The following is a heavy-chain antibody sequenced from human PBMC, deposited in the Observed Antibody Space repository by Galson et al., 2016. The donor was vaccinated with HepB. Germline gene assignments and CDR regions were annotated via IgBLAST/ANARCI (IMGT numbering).Heavy chain of an antibody. V-gene: IGHV3-21*01. CDR3: ARGDIVGAIFDY. CDR2: ISSSSSSYI. Sequence: SLRLSCAASGFTFSSYSMNWVRQAPGKGLEWVSSISSSSSSYIYYADSVKGRFTISRDNAKNSLYLQMNSLRAEDTAVYYCARGDIVGAIFDYWGHGTMVTVSS. D-gene: IGHD1-26*01. J-gene: IGHJ3*01. CDR1: GFTFSSYS.